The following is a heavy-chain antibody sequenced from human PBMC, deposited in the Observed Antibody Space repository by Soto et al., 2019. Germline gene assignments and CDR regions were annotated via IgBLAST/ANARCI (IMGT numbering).Heavy chain of an antibody. V-gene: IGHV4-34*01. Sequence: QVQLQQWGAGLLKPSETLSLTCAVYGGSFSGYYWSWIRQPPGKGLEWIGEINHSGSTNYNQSLKSRVTIAVATSKNQFSLKLSSVTAADTAVYYCARGPYYYYYMDVWGKGTTVTVSS. J-gene: IGHJ6*03. CDR2: INHSGST. CDR1: GGSFSGYY. CDR3: ARGPYYYYYMDV.